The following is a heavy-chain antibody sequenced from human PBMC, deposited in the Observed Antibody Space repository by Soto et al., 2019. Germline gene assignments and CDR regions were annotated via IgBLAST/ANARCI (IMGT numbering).Heavy chain of an antibody. V-gene: IGHV1-69*06. CDR3: ENRLRFLGPGDCGMDV. J-gene: IGHJ6*02. D-gene: IGHD3-3*01. CDR2: IIPIFGTA. Sequence: QVQLVQSGAEVKKPGSSVKVSCKASGGTFSSYAISWVRQAPGQGLEWMGGIIPIFGTANYAQKFQGRVTITADKSTSTAYMELSRLRSEDTAVYYCENRLRFLGPGDCGMDVWGQGTTVTVSS. CDR1: GGTFSSYA.